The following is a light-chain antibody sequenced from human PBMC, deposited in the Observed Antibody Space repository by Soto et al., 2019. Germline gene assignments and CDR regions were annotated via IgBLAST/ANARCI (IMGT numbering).Light chain of an antibody. Sequence: QSVLTQPPSASGTPGQRVTISCSGSSSNIGNNAVSWYQQFPGTAPKLLIYNNNQRPSGVPDRFSGTKSGTSASLAISGLQSEYEADYYCATLDDSLNARGVFGGGTKLTVL. CDR2: NNN. CDR3: ATLDDSLNARGV. V-gene: IGLV1-44*01. CDR1: SSNIGNNA. J-gene: IGLJ3*02.